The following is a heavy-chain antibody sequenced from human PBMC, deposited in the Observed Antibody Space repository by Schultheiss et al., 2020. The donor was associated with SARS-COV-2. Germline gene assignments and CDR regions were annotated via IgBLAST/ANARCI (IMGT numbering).Heavy chain of an antibody. CDR3: ARDCSGGSCNYYYYYGMDV. V-gene: IGHV4-59*12. J-gene: IGHJ6*02. CDR1: GGSISSYY. Sequence: SQTLSLTCTVSGGSISSYYWSWIRQPPGKGLEWIGYIYYSGSTNYNPSLKSRVTMSVDTSKNQFSLKLSSVTAADTAVYYCARDCSGGSCNYYYYYGMDVWGQGTTVTVSS. D-gene: IGHD2-15*01. CDR2: IYYSGST.